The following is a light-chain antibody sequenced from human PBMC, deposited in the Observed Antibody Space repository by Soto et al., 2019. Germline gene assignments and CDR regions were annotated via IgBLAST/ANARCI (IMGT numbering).Light chain of an antibody. CDR3: QVWDSSSDHRVV. CDR2: DDG. CDR1: NIAIKS. J-gene: IGLJ2*01. V-gene: IGLV3-21*02. Sequence: SYELTQAPSVSVAPGQTARITCGGNNIAIKSVHWYQQKPGQAPVLVVYDDGDRPSGIPERFSGYDSGNTATLTITRVEAGDEADYHCQVWDSSSDHRVVFGGGTKVTVL.